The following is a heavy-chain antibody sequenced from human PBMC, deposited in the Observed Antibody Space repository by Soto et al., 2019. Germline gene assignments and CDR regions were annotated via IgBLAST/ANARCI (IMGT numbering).Heavy chain of an antibody. CDR1: GFTFSSYG. CDR3: AKDQPSLGY. CDR2: ISYDGSNK. V-gene: IGHV3-30*18. J-gene: IGHJ4*02. Sequence: MQLLESGGGLVQPGGSLKLSCATSGFTFSSYGMHWVRQAPGKGLEWVAVISYDGSNKYYADSVKGRFTISRDNSKNTLYLQMNSLRAEDTAVYYCAKDQPSLGYWGQGTLVTVSS.